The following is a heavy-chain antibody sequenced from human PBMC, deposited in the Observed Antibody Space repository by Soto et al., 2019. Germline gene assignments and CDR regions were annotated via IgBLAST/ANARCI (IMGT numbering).Heavy chain of an antibody. V-gene: IGHV2-26*01. CDR1: GFSLTTGKMG. J-gene: IGHJ6*02. D-gene: IGHD4-17*01. CDR3: ARMNVDSYQFYYAMDV. Sequence: SGPTLVNPTETLTLTCTVSGFSLTTGKMGVSWIRQPPGKALEWLAHIFSDNERSYSTSLQGRLAISKDTSGSQVVLSMTNVDPVDTATYYCARMNVDSYQFYYAMDVWGQGTTVTVSS. CDR2: IFSDNER.